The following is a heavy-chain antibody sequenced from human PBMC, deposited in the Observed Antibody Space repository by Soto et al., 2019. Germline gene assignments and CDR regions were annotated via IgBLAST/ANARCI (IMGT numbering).Heavy chain of an antibody. Sequence: GGSLRLSCAASGFTFSSYAMHWVRQAPGKGLEWVAVISYDGSNKYYADSVKGRFTISRDNSKNTLDLQMNSLRAEDTAVYYCARDPSLGYDILTGYYMEGYYFDYWGQGTLVTVSS. CDR2: ISYDGSNK. CDR3: ARDPSLGYDILTGYYMEGYYFDY. CDR1: GFTFSSYA. V-gene: IGHV3-30-3*01. J-gene: IGHJ4*02. D-gene: IGHD3-9*01.